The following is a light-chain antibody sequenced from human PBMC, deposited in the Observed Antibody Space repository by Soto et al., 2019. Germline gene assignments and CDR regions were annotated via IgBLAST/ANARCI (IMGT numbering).Light chain of an antibody. Sequence: ILLTQSPSSLSASVGDRVTITCRASQGIDTSLAWYQQKPGKAPKLLIYAASNFQSGVPSRFSGSGSGTHFTLTISSLQPEDFATYSCQQSYSTTWTFGQGTKVEIK. CDR2: AAS. V-gene: IGKV1-9*01. CDR3: QQSYSTTWT. J-gene: IGKJ1*01. CDR1: QGIDTS.